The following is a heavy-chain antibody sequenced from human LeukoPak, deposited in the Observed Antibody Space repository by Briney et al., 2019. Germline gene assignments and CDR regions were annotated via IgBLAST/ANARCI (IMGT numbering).Heavy chain of an antibody. CDR2: ISSSGSTI. CDR3: ATYDSSGYPIDY. CDR1: GFTFSDYY. J-gene: IGHJ4*02. Sequence: PGGSLRLSCAASGFTFSDYYMSWIRQAPGKGLEWVSYISSSGSTIYYADSVKGRFTISRDNAKNSLYLQMNRLRAEDTAVYYCATYDSSGYPIDYWGQGTLVTVSS. V-gene: IGHV3-11*01. D-gene: IGHD3-22*01.